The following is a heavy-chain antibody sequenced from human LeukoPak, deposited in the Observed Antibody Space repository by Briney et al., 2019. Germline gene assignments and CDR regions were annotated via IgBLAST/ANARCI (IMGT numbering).Heavy chain of an antibody. V-gene: IGHV1-2*02. Sequence: ASVKVSCKASGYTFTGYYMHWVRQAPGQGLEWMGWINPNSGGTNYAQKFQGRVTMTRDTSISTAYMELSRLRSDDTAVYYCARDSELRLGELSLDYWGQGTLVTVPS. J-gene: IGHJ4*02. CDR3: ARDSELRLGELSLDY. D-gene: IGHD3-16*02. CDR2: INPNSGGT. CDR1: GYTFTGYY.